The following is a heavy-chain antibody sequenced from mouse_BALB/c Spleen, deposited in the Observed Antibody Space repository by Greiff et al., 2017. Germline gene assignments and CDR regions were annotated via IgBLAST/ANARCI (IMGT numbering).Heavy chain of an antibody. CDR1: GFTFSSYT. CDR3: TRDDYDDY. Sequence: DVQLVESGGGLVKPGGSLKLSCAASGFTFSSYTMSWVRQTPEKRLEWVATISSGGSYTYYPDSVKGRFTFSRDNAKNTLYLQMSSLKSEDTAMYYCTRDDYDDYWGQGTTLTVSS. CDR2: ISSGGSYT. D-gene: IGHD2-4*01. J-gene: IGHJ2*01. V-gene: IGHV5-6-4*01.